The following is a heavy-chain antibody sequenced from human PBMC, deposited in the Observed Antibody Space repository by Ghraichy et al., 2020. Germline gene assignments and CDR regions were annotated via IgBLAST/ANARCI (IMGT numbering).Heavy chain of an antibody. CDR3: AKIGGGSYYSDAFDI. J-gene: IGHJ3*02. Sequence: GGSLRLSCTASGFTFSSYAMSWVRQAPGKGLEWVSGFSGSAGSTYYADSVKGRFTISRDNSKNTLYLHMNSLRAEDTAVYYCAKIGGGSYYSDAFDIWGQGTMVTVSS. V-gene: IGHV3-23*01. CDR2: FSGSAGST. CDR1: GFTFSSYA. D-gene: IGHD1-26*01.